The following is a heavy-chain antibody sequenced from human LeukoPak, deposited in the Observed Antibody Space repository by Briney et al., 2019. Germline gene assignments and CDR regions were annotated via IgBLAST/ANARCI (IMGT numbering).Heavy chain of an antibody. Sequence: GGSLRLSCAASGFTFSRSGIHWVRQAPGRGLEWVAHIEPDESEKFYMDSVKGRFTVSRDNAKSLVFLLMNSLRAEDTAVYYCARARSYSFDIWGQGTMVTVSS. J-gene: IGHJ3*02. V-gene: IGHV3-7*01. CDR2: IEPDESEK. CDR3: ARARSYSFDI. D-gene: IGHD5-12*01. CDR1: GFTFSRSG.